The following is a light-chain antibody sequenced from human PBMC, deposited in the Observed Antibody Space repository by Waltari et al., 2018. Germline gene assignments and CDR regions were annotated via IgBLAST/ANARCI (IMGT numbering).Light chain of an antibody. CDR2: AAS. J-gene: IGKJ1*01. V-gene: IGKV1-39*01. CDR1: QSISSY. CDR3: QQSYSRPRT. Sequence: DIQMTQSPSSLSASVGDRVTITCRASQSISSYLNWYQQKPGKAPKLLIYAASSLQSGVPSRCSGSGSGTDFTLTISSLQPEDFATYYCQQSYSRPRTFGQGTKVEIK.